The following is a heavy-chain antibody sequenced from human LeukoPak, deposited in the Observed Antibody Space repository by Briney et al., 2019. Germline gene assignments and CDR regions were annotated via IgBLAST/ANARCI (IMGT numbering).Heavy chain of an antibody. V-gene: IGHV3-48*03. D-gene: IGHD3-10*01. CDR1: EFTFVRYA. CDR2: IGYTGSTI. CDR3: AREGARLWFGELLSYYGMDV. J-gene: IGHJ6*02. Sequence: AGGSLRLSCAASEFTFVRYAMNWVRQAPGKGLEWLSYIGYTGSTITYADSVKGRFTVSRDNAKNAMYLQMTSLRVEDTAICYCAREGARLWFGELLSYYGMDVWGQGTTVTVSS.